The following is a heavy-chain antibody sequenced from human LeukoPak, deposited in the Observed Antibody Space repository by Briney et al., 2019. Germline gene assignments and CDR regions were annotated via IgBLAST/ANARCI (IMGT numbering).Heavy chain of an antibody. D-gene: IGHD3-3*01. Sequence: GASVKVSCKASGYTFTSYGISWVRQAPGQGLEWMGWISAYNGNTNYAQKLQGRVTMTTDTSTSTAYMELRSLRSDDTAVYYCARAPTRITIFGVVVSRPQRWFDPWGQGTLVTVSS. CDR1: GYTFTSYG. J-gene: IGHJ5*02. V-gene: IGHV1-18*04. CDR3: ARAPTRITIFGVVVSRPQRWFDP. CDR2: ISAYNGNT.